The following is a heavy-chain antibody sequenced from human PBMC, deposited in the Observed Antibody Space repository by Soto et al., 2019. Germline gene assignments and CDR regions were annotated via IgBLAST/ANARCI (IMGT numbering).Heavy chain of an antibody. D-gene: IGHD2-2*01. CDR3: TAASRDHYAPFFDY. V-gene: IGHV3-15*01. J-gene: IGHJ4*02. CDR2: IKSKTDAETI. CDR1: GFTFSKGW. Sequence: EVQLVESGGGLVKPGGSLRLSCAASGFTFSKGWMSWVRQAPGKGPEWVGRIKSKTDAETIDYAAPVRGRFTISRDDSENTLFLHMNRLKTQATAVYYCTAASRDHYAPFFDYWGQGILVTVSS.